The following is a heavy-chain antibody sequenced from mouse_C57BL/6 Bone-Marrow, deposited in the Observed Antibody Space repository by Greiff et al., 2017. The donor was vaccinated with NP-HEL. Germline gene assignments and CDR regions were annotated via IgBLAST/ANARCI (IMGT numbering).Heavy chain of an antibody. CDR2: IHPNSGST. J-gene: IGHJ2*01. CDR3: AIITTVVATNFDY. Sequence: QVQLQQPGAELVKPGASVKLSCKASGYTFTSYWMHWVKQRPGQGLEWIGTIHPNSGSTNYNEKFKSKATLTVDNSTITAYMQLSSLTSEDSAVYYCAIITTVVATNFDYWGQGTTLTVSS. D-gene: IGHD1-1*01. V-gene: IGHV1-64*01. CDR1: GYTFTSYW.